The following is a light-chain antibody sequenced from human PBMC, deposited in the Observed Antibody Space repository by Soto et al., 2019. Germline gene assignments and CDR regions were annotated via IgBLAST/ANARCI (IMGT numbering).Light chain of an antibody. CDR3: MQALQTPVT. V-gene: IGKV2-28*01. CDR2: LGS. J-gene: IGKJ1*01. Sequence: DIVMTQSPLSLPVTPGEPASISCRSSQSFLHSNGYNYLDWYVQNPGQSPQLLIYLGSNRASGVPDRFSGSGSGTDFTLKISRVEAEDVGVYYCMQALQTPVTFGQGTKVEIK. CDR1: QSFLHSNGYNY.